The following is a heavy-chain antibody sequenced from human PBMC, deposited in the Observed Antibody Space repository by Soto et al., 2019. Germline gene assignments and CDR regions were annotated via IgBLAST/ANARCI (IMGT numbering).Heavy chain of an antibody. J-gene: IGHJ4*02. CDR3: ARERRGPISQFDY. V-gene: IGHV1-69*06. CDR1: GGTFSSYY. Sequence: GASVKVSCKXSGGTFSSYYMRWVRQAPGQGLEWMGGIIPIFGTADYAQEFQGRVTMTADKSTSTAYMELSRLRSEDTAVYYCARERRGPISQFDYWGQGTLVTVSS. CDR2: IIPIFGTA.